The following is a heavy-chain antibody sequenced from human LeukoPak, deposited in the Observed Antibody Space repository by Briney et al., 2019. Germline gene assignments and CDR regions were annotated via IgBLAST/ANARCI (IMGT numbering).Heavy chain of an antibody. CDR2: LSGSGAST. CDR3: AKDRGGGTTDS. V-gene: IGHV3-23*01. J-gene: IGHJ4*02. CDR1: GFTFNNYA. Sequence: PGGSLRLSCAVSGFTFNNYAMSWVRQAPGKGLEWVSGLSGSGASTFYADSVKGRFTISRDNSKNTVYLQMNSLRAEDTAVYYCAKDRGGGTTDSWGQGTLVTVSS. D-gene: IGHD1/OR15-1a*01.